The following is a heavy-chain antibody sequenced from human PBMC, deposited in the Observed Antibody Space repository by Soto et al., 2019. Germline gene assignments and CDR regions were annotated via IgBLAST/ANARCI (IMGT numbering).Heavy chain of an antibody. Sequence: QVQLQESGPGLVKPSGTLSLTCAVSGFSISSSSWWSWVRQPPGKGLEWIGEIYHSGSTNYNPSLKRRVTISVEKSKKQFSLKLISVTAADTAVYYCARKDYGDGGFFDYWGQGNLVTVSS. CDR1: GFSISSSSW. V-gene: IGHV4-4*02. CDR3: ARKDYGDGGFFDY. CDR2: IYHSGST. J-gene: IGHJ4*02. D-gene: IGHD4-17*01.